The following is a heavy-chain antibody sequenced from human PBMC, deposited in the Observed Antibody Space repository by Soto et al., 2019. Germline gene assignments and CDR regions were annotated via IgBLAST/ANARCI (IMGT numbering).Heavy chain of an antibody. D-gene: IGHD1-7*01. CDR3: ARDTGSWNYDY. CDR1: GLTFSTNA. V-gene: IGHV3-30*04. CDR2: ISYDGSSK. J-gene: IGHJ4*02. Sequence: QVHLVESGGGVVQPGRSLRLSSAASGLTFSTNAMNWVRQAPGKGLEWVALISYDGSSKHYADSVKGRFTISRDNSKNTLYLEMNSLRPEDTAVYSCARDTGSWNYDYWGLGTLVTVSS.